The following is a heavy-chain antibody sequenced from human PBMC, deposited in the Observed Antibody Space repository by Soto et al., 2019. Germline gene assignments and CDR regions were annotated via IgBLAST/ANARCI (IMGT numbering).Heavy chain of an antibody. D-gene: IGHD3-10*01. CDR2: INHGGST. CDR3: ARDDSYYGSGSYWGY. J-gene: IGHJ4*02. Sequence: QVRLQQWGAGLLKPSETLSLTCAVYGGSFSGYYWSWIRQPPGKGLEWIGEINHGGSTNYNPSLKSRVTISVDTSKNQFSLKLSSVTAADTAVYYCARDDSYYGSGSYWGYWGQGTLVTVSS. CDR1: GGSFSGYY. V-gene: IGHV4-34*01.